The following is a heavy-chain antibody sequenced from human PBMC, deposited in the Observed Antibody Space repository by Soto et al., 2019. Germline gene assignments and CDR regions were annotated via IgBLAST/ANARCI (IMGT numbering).Heavy chain of an antibody. CDR3: ARDYDSSGYPRYYFDY. V-gene: IGHV1-3*01. D-gene: IGHD3-22*01. J-gene: IGHJ4*02. Sequence: GASVKVSCKASGYTFTGYAMHWVRQAPGQRLEWMGWINAGNGNTKYSQKFQGRVTITRDTSASTAYMELSSLRSEDTAVYYCARDYDSSGYPRYYFDYWGQGTLVTVSS. CDR2: INAGNGNT. CDR1: GYTFTGYA.